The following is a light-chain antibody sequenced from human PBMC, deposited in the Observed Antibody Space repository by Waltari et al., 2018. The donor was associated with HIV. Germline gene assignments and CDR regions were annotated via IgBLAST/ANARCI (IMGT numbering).Light chain of an antibody. Sequence: SFELTQPPSVSVPPGQTARITCPGEALPTQYAYWYQQKPGQAPVLVIYKDTERPSGIPERFSGSSSGTTVTLTISGVQAEDEADYYCQSADSSGTYEVFGGGTKLTVL. CDR1: ALPTQY. CDR2: KDT. V-gene: IGLV3-25*03. CDR3: QSADSSGTYEV. J-gene: IGLJ2*01.